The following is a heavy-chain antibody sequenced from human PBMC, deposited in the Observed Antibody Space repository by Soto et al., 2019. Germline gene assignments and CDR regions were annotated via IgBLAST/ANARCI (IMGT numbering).Heavy chain of an antibody. CDR2: IYYSGST. D-gene: IGHD3-16*02. CDR1: GASFSGYY. V-gene: IGHV4-59*01. J-gene: IGHJ4*02. Sequence: SETLSLTCAVHGASFSGYYWGWVRQPPGKGLEWIGYIYYSGSTNYNPSLKSRVTISVDTSKNQFSLKLSSVTAADTAVYYCARDIGYDYVWGSYRSHLYYFDYWGQGTLVTVSS. CDR3: ARDIGYDYVWGSYRSHLYYFDY.